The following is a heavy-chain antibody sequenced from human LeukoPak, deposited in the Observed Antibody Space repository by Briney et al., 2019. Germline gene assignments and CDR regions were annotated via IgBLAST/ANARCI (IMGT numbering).Heavy chain of an antibody. CDR1: GGSISSYY. Sequence: RTSETLSLTCTVSGGSISSYYWSWIRQPPGKGLEWIGEINHSGSTNYNPSLKSRVTISVDTSKNQFSLKLSSVTAADTAVYYCARSSRVVVPAASRAWFDPWGQGTLVTVSS. J-gene: IGHJ5*02. V-gene: IGHV4-34*01. CDR3: ARSSRVVVPAASRAWFDP. CDR2: INHSGST. D-gene: IGHD2-2*01.